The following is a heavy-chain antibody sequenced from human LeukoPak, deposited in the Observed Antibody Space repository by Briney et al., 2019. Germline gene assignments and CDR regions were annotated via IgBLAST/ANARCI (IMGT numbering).Heavy chain of an antibody. Sequence: PGGSLRLSCAASGFTFSSYGMSWVRQAPGKGLEWVSAISGSGGSTYYADSVKGRFTISRDNSKNTLYLQMNSLRAEDTAVYYCAKAPTYHYGSGSYSVLDYWGQGTLVTVSS. CDR1: GFTFSSYG. J-gene: IGHJ4*02. V-gene: IGHV3-23*01. CDR3: AKAPTYHYGSGSYSVLDY. D-gene: IGHD3-10*01. CDR2: ISGSGGST.